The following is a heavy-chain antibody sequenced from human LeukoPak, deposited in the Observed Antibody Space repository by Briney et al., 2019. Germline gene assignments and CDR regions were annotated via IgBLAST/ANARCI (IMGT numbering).Heavy chain of an antibody. V-gene: IGHV3-21*01. D-gene: IGHD1-1*01. Sequence: GGSLRLSCAASGFTFSDYNMNWVRQSPEKGLEWVSSITSGTTYIYYADSVRGRFTLSRDNAKNSLYLQMNSLRAEDTAVYYCARDLEGIDYWGQGTLVTVSS. J-gene: IGHJ4*02. CDR3: ARDLEGIDY. CDR1: GFTFSDYN. CDR2: ITSGTTYI.